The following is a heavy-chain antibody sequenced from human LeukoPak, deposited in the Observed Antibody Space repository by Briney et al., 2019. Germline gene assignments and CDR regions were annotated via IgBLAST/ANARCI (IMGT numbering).Heavy chain of an antibody. CDR2: IYYSGST. V-gene: IGHV4-31*03. J-gene: IGHJ3*02. Sequence: SETLSLTCTVSGGSISSGGYHWSWIRQHPGRGLEWIGYIYYSGSTYYNPSIKSRVTISVDTSKNQFSLRLSYVTAADSAVYYCARGDSYGYEFAFDIWGQGTMVTVSS. CDR3: ARGDSYGYEFAFDI. D-gene: IGHD5-18*01. CDR1: GGSISSGGYH.